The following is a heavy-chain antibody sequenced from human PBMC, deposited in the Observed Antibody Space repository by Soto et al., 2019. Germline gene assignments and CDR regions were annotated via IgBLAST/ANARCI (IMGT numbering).Heavy chain of an antibody. Sequence: SETLSLTCTVSGGSVSSGSYYWSWIRQPPGQGLEWIGYIYYSGSTNYNPSLKSRVTISVDTSKNQFSLKLSSVTAADTAEYYCGMLVDIVATITYEAYYYGMDVWGQGTTVTVSS. CDR2: IYYSGST. V-gene: IGHV4-61*01. CDR1: GGSVSSGSYY. CDR3: GMLVDIVATITYEAYYYGMDV. D-gene: IGHD5-12*01. J-gene: IGHJ6*02.